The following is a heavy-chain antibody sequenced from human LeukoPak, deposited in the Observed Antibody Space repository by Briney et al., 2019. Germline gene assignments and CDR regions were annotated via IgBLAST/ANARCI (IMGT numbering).Heavy chain of an antibody. CDR3: AGSSHQRNWFDP. CDR1: GYTFTSDY. CDR2: VHSSGGVI. D-gene: IGHD1-26*01. Sequence: ASVKVSCKASGYTFTSDYMNWVRQAPGQGLEWMGIVHSSGGVIKYAKEFQDRLTVTRDTSTSTIYMELSSLRSEDTAVYYCAGSSHQRNWFDPWGQGTLVIVSS. J-gene: IGHJ5*02. V-gene: IGHV1-46*01.